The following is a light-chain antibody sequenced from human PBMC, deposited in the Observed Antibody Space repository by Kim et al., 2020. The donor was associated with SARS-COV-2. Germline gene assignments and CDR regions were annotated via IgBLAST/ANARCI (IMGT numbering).Light chain of an antibody. V-gene: IGKV1-39*01. Sequence: DIQMTQFPSSLSASVGDRVTITCRASQGISSYLNWFQQKPGKAPKVLIYVASTLQSGVPSRFSGSGSGTDFTLTISSLQPEDFATYYCQQTYSTPITFGQGTRLEIK. CDR2: VAS. CDR1: QGISSY. CDR3: QQTYSTPIT. J-gene: IGKJ5*01.